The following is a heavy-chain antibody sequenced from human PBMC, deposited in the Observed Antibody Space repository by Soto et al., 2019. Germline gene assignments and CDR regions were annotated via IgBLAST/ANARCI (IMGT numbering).Heavy chain of an antibody. J-gene: IGHJ4*02. CDR1: GFTFNIYA. V-gene: IGHV3-23*01. Sequence: EVQLLESGGDLIQPGGSLRLSCAASGFTFNIYAMTWVRQAPGKGLEWVSAISRYGDFTYYADSVEGRFTISRDNSKNTVYLQMNSLRAEDTDVYYCAKDRYLDHDSRGYLFDNWGQGTLVTVSS. CDR2: ISRYGDFT. CDR3: AKDRYLDHDSRGYLFDN. D-gene: IGHD3-22*01.